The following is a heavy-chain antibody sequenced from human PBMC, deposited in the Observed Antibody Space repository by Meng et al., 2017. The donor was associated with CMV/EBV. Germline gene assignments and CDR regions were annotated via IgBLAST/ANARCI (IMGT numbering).Heavy chain of an antibody. J-gene: IGHJ4*02. Sequence: SETLSLTCTVSGGSISSYYWSWIRQPPGKGLERIGYIYYSGSTNYNPSLKSRVTISVDTSKNQFSLKLSSVTAADTAVYYCARDRVDGITGTTSGYDYWGQGTLVTVSS. D-gene: IGHD1-7*01. CDR1: GGSISSYY. CDR3: ARDRVDGITGTTSGYDY. CDR2: IYYSGST. V-gene: IGHV4-59*01.